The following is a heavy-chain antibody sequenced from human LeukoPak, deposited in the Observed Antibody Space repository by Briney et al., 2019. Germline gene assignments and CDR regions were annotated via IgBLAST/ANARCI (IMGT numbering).Heavy chain of an antibody. J-gene: IGHJ5*02. D-gene: IGHD2-15*01. V-gene: IGHV1-2*02. Sequence: ASVKVSCKASGYTFTGYYMHWVRQAPGRGLEWMGWINPNSGGTNYAQKFQGRVTMTRDTSTSTAYMELSRLRSDDTAVYYCARARYCSGGSCYPTYNWFDPWGQGTLVTVSS. CDR2: INPNSGGT. CDR1: GYTFTGYY. CDR3: ARARYCSGGSCYPTYNWFDP.